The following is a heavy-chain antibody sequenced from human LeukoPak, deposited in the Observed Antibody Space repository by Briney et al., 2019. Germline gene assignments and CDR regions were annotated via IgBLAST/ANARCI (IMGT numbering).Heavy chain of an antibody. CDR2: IHSSGST. D-gene: IGHD6-19*01. CDR3: ARDFSNGWIDY. Sequence: AETETLICTVSGGSISGYYWSWIRQSAGKGLDWIGLIHSSGSTDYNPALKSRVSMSVDTSKNQFSLKVTSLTAADTAVYFCARDFSNGWIDYWGERTLASLSS. J-gene: IGHJ4*02. V-gene: IGHV4-4*07. CDR1: GGSISGYY.